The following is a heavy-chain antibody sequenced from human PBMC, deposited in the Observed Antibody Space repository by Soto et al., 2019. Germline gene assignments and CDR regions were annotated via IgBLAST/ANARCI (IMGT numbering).Heavy chain of an antibody. V-gene: IGHV3-30*18. J-gene: IGHJ6*02. CDR2: ISYDGSNK. Sequence: GGSLRLSCAASGFTFSSYGMHWVRQAPGKGLEWVAVISYDGSNKYYADSVKGRFTISRDNSKNTLYLQMNSLRAEDTAVYYCAKDQWVWLLSSHYSYNSGMDVWGPGTRVTVYS. D-gene: IGHD3-9*01. CDR3: AKDQWVWLLSSHYSYNSGMDV. CDR1: GFTFSSYG.